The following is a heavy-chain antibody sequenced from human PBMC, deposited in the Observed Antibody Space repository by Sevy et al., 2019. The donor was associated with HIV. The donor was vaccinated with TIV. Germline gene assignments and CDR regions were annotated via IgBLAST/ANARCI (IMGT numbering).Heavy chain of an antibody. V-gene: IGHV1-2*06. J-gene: IGHJ6*02. D-gene: IGHD2-2*03. Sequence: ASVKVSCKASGYTFTGYYMHWVRQAPGQGLEWMGRINPNSGGTTYAQKFQGRVTMTRDTSISTAYMELSRLRSDDTAVYYCARDLGIVVVPAAYYYGMDVWGQGTTVIVSS. CDR1: GYTFTGYY. CDR3: ARDLGIVVVPAAYYYGMDV. CDR2: INPNSGGT.